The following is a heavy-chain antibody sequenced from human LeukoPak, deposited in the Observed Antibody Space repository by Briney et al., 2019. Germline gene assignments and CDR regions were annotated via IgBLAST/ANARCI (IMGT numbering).Heavy chain of an antibody. J-gene: IGHJ6*03. CDR1: GYSISSGYY. V-gene: IGHV4-38-2*01. CDR2: IYHSGST. CDR3: ARGPRYVDV. Sequence: PSETLSLTCAVSGYSISSGYYRGWIRQPPGKGLEWIGSIYHSGSTYYNPSLKSRVTISVDTSKNQFSLKLSSVTAADTAVYYCARGPRYVDVWGKGTTVTVSS.